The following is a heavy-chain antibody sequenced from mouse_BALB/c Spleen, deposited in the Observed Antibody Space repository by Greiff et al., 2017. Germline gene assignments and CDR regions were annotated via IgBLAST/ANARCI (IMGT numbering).Heavy chain of an antibody. D-gene: IGHD2-1*01. CDR2: ISNLAYSI. Sequence: DVKLVESGGGLVQPGGSRKLSCAASGFTFSDYGMAWVRQAPGKGPEWVAFISNLAYSIYYADTVTGRFTISRENAKNTLYLEMSSLRSEDTAMYYCARDYGNYGDAMDYWGQGTSVTVSS. J-gene: IGHJ4*01. CDR3: ARDYGNYGDAMDY. CDR1: GFTFSDYG. V-gene: IGHV5-15*02.